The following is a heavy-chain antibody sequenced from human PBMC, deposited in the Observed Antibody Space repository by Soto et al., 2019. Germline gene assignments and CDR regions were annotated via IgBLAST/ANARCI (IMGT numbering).Heavy chain of an antibody. Sequence: LRLSCAASGFTFSSYAMSWVRQAPGKGLEWVSAISGSGGSTYYADSVKGRFTISRDNSKNTLYLQMNSLRAEDTAVYYCAKGDDSSRTLYYYGMDVWGQGTTVTVSS. J-gene: IGHJ6*02. CDR3: AKGDDSSRTLYYYGMDV. CDR1: GFTFSSYA. D-gene: IGHD3-22*01. V-gene: IGHV3-23*01. CDR2: ISGSGGST.